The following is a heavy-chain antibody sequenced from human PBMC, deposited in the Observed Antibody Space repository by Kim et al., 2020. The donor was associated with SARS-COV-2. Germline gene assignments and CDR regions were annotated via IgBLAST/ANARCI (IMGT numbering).Heavy chain of an antibody. J-gene: IGHJ4*02. CDR2: IYSGVSST. Sequence: GGSLRLSCAVSGFTFRSYAMSWVRQAPGKGLEWISVIYSGVSSTYYADSVKGRFTISRDDSKNTLYLLLNSLRAEDTAVYYCAKDARIAFCSYDCYETWDYWGQGTLVTVSS. D-gene: IGHD2-21*02. V-gene: IGHV3-23*03. CDR1: GFTFRSYA. CDR3: AKDARIAFCSYDCYETWDY.